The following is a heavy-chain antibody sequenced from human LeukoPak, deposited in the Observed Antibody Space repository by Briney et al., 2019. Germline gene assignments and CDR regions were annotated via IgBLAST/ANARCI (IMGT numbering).Heavy chain of an antibody. V-gene: IGHV1-2*02. Sequence: GASVKVSCKAPGYTFTGYYMHWVRQAPGQGLEWMGWINPNSGGTNYAQKFQGRVTMTRDTSISTAYMELSRLRSDDTAVYYCARGRYNWNLDAFDIWGQGTMVTVSS. CDR2: INPNSGGT. D-gene: IGHD1-20*01. CDR1: GYTFTGYY. CDR3: ARGRYNWNLDAFDI. J-gene: IGHJ3*02.